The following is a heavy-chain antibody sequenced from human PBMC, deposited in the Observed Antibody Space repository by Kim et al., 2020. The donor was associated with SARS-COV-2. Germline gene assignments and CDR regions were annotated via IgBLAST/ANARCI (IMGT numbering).Heavy chain of an antibody. CDR1: GFNFNSFG. D-gene: IGHD3-10*01. CDR3: ARGGVGHNPFNI. J-gene: IGHJ3*02. Sequence: GGSLRLSCAASGFNFNSFGMNWIRQAPGKGLEWVSVISYNGGRTYYGDSVKGLVTISRDNSKNTLYLQMNSLRPDNTAVYFCARGGVGHNPFNIWGQGTMVIVSS. CDR2: ISYNGGRT. V-gene: IGHV3-23*01.